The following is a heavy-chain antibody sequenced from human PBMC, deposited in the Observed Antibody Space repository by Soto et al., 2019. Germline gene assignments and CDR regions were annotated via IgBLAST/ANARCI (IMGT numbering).Heavy chain of an antibody. Sequence: EVHLVESGGGLVQPGRSLRLSCVASGFTADDYAMHWVRQAPGKGLEWVSGISSNSDTIDYADSVKGRFTISRDNAKNSLFLQMNSLRPDDTALYSCAKDRKWGGMTTIHYFASWGQGTLVTVSS. D-gene: IGHD4-17*01. CDR2: ISSNSDTI. V-gene: IGHV3-9*02. J-gene: IGHJ4*02. CDR1: GFTADDYA. CDR3: AKDRKWGGMTTIHYFAS.